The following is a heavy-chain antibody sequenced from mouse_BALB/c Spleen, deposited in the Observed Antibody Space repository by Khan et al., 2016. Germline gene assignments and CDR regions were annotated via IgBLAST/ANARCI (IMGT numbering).Heavy chain of an antibody. CDR1: GFTFTDYY. V-gene: IGHV7-3*02. CDR2: IRNKANGYTT. Sequence: EVELVESGGGLVQPGGSLRLSCATSGFTFTDYYMSWVRQPPGKALEWLGFIRNKANGYTTEYSASVKGRFTISRDNSESILYLQMNTLRAEDSATYYCARDKLGSSYSWGQGTTLTVSS. J-gene: IGHJ2*01. CDR3: ARDKLGSSYS. D-gene: IGHD4-1*01.